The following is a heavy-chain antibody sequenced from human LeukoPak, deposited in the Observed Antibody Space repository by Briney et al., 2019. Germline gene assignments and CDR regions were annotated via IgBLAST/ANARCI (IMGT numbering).Heavy chain of an antibody. D-gene: IGHD2-2*01. V-gene: IGHV4-4*02. J-gene: IGHJ4*02. CDR2: IFHSGST. Sequence: SETLSLTCTVSSDSIFTSNWWSWVRQPPGKGLEWIGQIFHSGSTSYSPSLRSRVTISMDKSKNQISLRLTSVTAADTAVYYCARSPTKRVPEDYWGQGTLVTVSS. CDR1: SDSIFTSNW. CDR3: ARSPTKRVPEDY.